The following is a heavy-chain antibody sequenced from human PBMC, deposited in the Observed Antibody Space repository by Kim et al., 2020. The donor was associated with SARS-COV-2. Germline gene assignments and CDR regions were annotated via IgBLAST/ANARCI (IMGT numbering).Heavy chain of an antibody. CDR1: GFSFSTYG. V-gene: IGHV3-33*05. Sequence: GGSLRLSCAASGFSFSTYGMHWVRQAPGKGLEWVAVISKDGSNKYYAGSVKGRFTISRDKSKNTLYLQMNSLRAEDTAVYYCARDPRNYDPPDFWGQGTLVTVSS. CDR2: ISKDGSNK. CDR3: ARDPRNYDPPDF. J-gene: IGHJ4*02. D-gene: IGHD3-3*01.